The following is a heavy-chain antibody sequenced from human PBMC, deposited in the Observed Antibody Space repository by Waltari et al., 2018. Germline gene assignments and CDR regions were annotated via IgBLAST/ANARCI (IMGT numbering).Heavy chain of an antibody. CDR1: GYTFTDHY. J-gene: IGHJ4*02. Sequence: QVQLVQSGAEARKPGASVKVSCKSSGYTFTDHYMHWVRQAPGQGLEWMGWINPKDGCTQYAQKFQGRVTMTRDASISTVYVELSGLRSDDTAVYYCARDAPGYGESGGWYSIKYVLDFWGQGTLVTVSS. V-gene: IGHV1-2*02. CDR3: ARDAPGYGESGGWYSIKYVLDF. D-gene: IGHD6-19*01. CDR2: INPKDGCT.